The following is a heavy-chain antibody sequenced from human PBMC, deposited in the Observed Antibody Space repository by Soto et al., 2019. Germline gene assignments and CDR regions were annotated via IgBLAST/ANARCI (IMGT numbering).Heavy chain of an antibody. CDR2: IIPIFGTA. D-gene: IGHD3-3*02. V-gene: IGHV1-69*06. CDR1: GGTFSSYA. Sequence: VASVKVSCKASGGTFSSYAISWVRQAPGQGLEWMGGIIPIFGTANYAQKFQGRVTITADKSTSTAYMELSSLRSEDTAVYYCAREDSIYGMDVWGQGTTVTVSS. J-gene: IGHJ6*02. CDR3: AREDSIYGMDV.